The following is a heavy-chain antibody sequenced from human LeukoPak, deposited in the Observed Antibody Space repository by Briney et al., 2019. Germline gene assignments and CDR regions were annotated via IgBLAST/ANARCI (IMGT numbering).Heavy chain of an antibody. J-gene: IGHJ3*02. D-gene: IGHD2-15*01. CDR2: IYTSGST. Sequence: SETLSLTCTVSGGSISSYDWSWIRQPAGKGLEWIGRIYTSGSTNYNPSLKSRVTISVDTSKNQFSLKLSSVTAADTAVYYCARREGRYSDAFDIWGQGTMVTVSS. V-gene: IGHV4-4*07. CDR1: GGSISSYD. CDR3: ARREGRYSDAFDI.